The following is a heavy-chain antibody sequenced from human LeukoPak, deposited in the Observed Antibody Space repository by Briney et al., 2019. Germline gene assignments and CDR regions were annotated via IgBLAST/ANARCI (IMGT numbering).Heavy chain of an antibody. D-gene: IGHD6-13*01. V-gene: IGHV4-59*11. J-gene: IGHJ6*03. CDR2: IYYSGST. CDR3: ARGSYSSRPTYYYYMDV. CDR1: GGSISSHY. Sequence: SETLCLTCTVSGGSISSHYWSWIRQPPGKGLEWIGYIYYSGSTNYNPSLKSRVTISVDTSKNQFSLKLSSVTAADTAVYYCARGSYSSRPTYYYYMDVWGKGTTVTVSS.